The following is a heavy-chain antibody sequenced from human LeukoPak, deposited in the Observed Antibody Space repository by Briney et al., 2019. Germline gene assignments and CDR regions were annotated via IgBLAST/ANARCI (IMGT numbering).Heavy chain of an antibody. D-gene: IGHD2-2*01. CDR3: ATGSPNFDIVVVPAARRRNWFDL. V-gene: IGHV4-34*01. CDR1: GGSFSGYY. Sequence: SETLSLTCAVYGGSFSGYYWSWIRQPPGKGLEWIGEINHSGSTNYNPSLKSRVTISVDTSRNQFSLKPSSVTAADTAVYYCATGSPNFDIVVVPAARRRNWFDLWGQGTLVTVSS. CDR2: INHSGST. J-gene: IGHJ5*02.